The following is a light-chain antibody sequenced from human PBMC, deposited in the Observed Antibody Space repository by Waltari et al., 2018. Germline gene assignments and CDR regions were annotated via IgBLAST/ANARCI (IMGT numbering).Light chain of an antibody. V-gene: IGKV3-11*01. CDR1: QSVSNY. CDR3: QQRSNWPSIT. J-gene: IGKJ5*01. CDR2: DAS. Sequence: DIVLTQSPATLSLSPGERATLSCRASQSVSNYLAWYQQKPGQAPRLLIYDASNRATGIPARFSGSWSGTDFTLTISSLEPEDFAVYYCQQRSNWPSITFGQGTRLEIK.